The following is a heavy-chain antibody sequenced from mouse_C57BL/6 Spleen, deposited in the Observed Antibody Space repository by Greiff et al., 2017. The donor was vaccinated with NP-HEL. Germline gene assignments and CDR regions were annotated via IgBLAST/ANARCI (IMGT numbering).Heavy chain of an antibody. D-gene: IGHD2-3*01. Sequence: QVQLQQPGAELVKPGASVKLSCKASGYTFTSYWMHWVKQRPGQGLEWIGMIHPNSGSTNYNEKFKSKATLTVDQSSSTAYMQLSSLTSEDSAVYYCASGGGYSYWYFDVWGTGTTVTVSS. J-gene: IGHJ1*03. CDR1: GYTFTSYW. V-gene: IGHV1-64*01. CDR3: ASGGGYSYWYFDV. CDR2: IHPNSGST.